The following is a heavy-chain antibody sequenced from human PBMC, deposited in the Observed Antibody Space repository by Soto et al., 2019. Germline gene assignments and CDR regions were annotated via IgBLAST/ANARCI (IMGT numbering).Heavy chain of an antibody. CDR1: GYTFKDYG. J-gene: IGHJ4*02. Sequence: ASVKVSCKASGYTFKDYGISWVRQAPGQGLEWMGWISAYNGNTNYAQKLQGRVTMTTDTSTSTAYMELRSLRSDDTAVYYCARHSGSYSPLDYWGQGTLVTVSS. CDR2: ISAYNGNT. D-gene: IGHD1-26*01. V-gene: IGHV1-18*04. CDR3: ARHSGSYSPLDY.